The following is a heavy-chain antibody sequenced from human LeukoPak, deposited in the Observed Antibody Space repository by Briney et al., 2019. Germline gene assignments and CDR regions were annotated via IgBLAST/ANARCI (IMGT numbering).Heavy chain of an antibody. D-gene: IGHD6-13*01. V-gene: IGHV1-2*02. CDR1: GYTFTGYY. CDR3: ATVSLYSSWYSYWFDP. Sequence: ASVKVSCKASGYTFTGYYMHWVRQAPGQGLEWMGWINPNSGGTHYAQKFQGRVTMTRDTSISTAYMELSRLRSDDTAVYYCATVSLYSSWYSYWFDPWGQGTLVTVSS. CDR2: INPNSGGT. J-gene: IGHJ5*02.